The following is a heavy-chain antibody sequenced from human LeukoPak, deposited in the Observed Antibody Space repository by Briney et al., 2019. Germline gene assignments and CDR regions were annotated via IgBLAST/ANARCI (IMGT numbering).Heavy chain of an antibody. V-gene: IGHV3-53*01. CDR3: ARAPGDYDSSGYYYSRYYYYGMDV. CDR1: GFTVSSNY. CDR2: IYSGGST. Sequence: GWSLRLSFASSGFTVSSNYMSWVRQAPGKGLEWVSGIYSGGSTYYADSVKGRFTISRDNSKNTLYLQMNSLRAEDTAVYYCARAPGDYDSSGYYYSRYYYYGMDVWGQGTTVTVSS. J-gene: IGHJ6*02. D-gene: IGHD3-22*01.